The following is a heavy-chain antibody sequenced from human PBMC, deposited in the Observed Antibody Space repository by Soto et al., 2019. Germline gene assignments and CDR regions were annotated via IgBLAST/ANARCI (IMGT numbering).Heavy chain of an antibody. CDR2: IYYSGST. CDR3: ASGGYCSGGSCYGWLDP. V-gene: IGHV4-31*03. CDR1: GGSISSGGYY. J-gene: IGHJ5*02. D-gene: IGHD2-15*01. Sequence: SETLSLTCTVSGGSISSGGYYWSWIRQHPGKGLEWIGYIYYSGSTYYNPSLKSRVTISVDTSKNQFSLKLSSVTAADTAVYYCASGGYCSGGSCYGWLDPWGQGTLVTV.